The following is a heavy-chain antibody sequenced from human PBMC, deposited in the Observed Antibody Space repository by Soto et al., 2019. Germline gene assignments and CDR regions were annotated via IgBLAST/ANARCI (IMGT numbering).Heavy chain of an antibody. CDR3: GGVAIAGAGMGIDY. CDR1: GFTFSDYW. CDR2: SNIDGSTI. D-gene: IGHD6-13*01. V-gene: IGHV3-74*01. J-gene: IGHJ4*02. Sequence: EVQLVESGGGLVQPGGSLRLSCAASGFTFSDYWMHWVRQAPGKGLVWVSRSNIDGSTINYADSVKGRFTISRDNAKNTLGGEVSGGGGGERGLDGWGGVAIAGAGMGIDYWGQGTLVTVSS.